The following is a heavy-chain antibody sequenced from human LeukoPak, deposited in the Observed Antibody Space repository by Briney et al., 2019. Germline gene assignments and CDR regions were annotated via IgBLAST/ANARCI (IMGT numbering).Heavy chain of an antibody. V-gene: IGHV1-18*01. CDR3: ARDSSSWYDYLYMDV. Sequence: ASVKVSCKASGYTFTSYGISWVRQAPGQGLEWMEWISAYNGNTNYAQKLQGRVTMTTDTSTSTAYMELRSLRSDDTAVYYCARDSSSWYDYLYMDVWGKGTTVTVSS. J-gene: IGHJ6*03. CDR2: ISAYNGNT. D-gene: IGHD6-13*01. CDR1: GYTFTSYG.